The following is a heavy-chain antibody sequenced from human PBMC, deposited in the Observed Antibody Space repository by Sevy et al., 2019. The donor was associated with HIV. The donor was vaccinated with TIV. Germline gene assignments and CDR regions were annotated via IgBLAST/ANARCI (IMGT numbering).Heavy chain of an antibody. Sequence: GGSLRRSCAASGFTFSKYSMSWVRQPPGKGLEWVSTLSFGCGEINYADSVKGRFTISRVNSKSSVYLQMNNLRPEDTAVYYCEREACTKPNDYWGQGTLVTVSS. CDR3: EREACTKPNDY. CDR2: LSFGCGEI. CDR1: GFTFSKYS. D-gene: IGHD2-8*01. J-gene: IGHJ4*02. V-gene: IGHV3-23*01.